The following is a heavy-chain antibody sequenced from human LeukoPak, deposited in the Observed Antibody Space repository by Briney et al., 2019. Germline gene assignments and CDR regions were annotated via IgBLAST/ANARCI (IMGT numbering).Heavy chain of an antibody. Sequence: SETLSLTCAVYGGSFSGYYWSWIRQPPGKGLEWIGEINHSGSTNYNPSLKSRVTISVGTSKNQFSLKLSSMTAADTAVYYCATSLLGATTFFDYWGQGTLVTVSS. D-gene: IGHD1-26*01. CDR2: INHSGST. V-gene: IGHV4-34*01. CDR1: GGSFSGYY. CDR3: ATSLLGATTFFDY. J-gene: IGHJ4*02.